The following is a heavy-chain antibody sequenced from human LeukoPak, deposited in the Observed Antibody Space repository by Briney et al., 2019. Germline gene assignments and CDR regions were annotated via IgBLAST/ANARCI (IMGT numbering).Heavy chain of an antibody. CDR3: ARELLPYYDILTGYYLSAFDI. J-gene: IGHJ3*02. Sequence: ASVKVSCKASGGTFSSYAISWVRQAPGQGLEWTGGIIPIFGTANYAQKFQGRVTITADESTSTAYMELSSLRSEDTAVYYCARELLPYYDILTGYYLSAFDIWGQGTMVTVSS. CDR1: GGTFSSYA. D-gene: IGHD3-9*01. CDR2: IIPIFGTA. V-gene: IGHV1-69*01.